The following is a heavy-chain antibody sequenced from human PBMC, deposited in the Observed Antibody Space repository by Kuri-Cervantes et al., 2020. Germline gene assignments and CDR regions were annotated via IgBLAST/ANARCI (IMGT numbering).Heavy chain of an antibody. Sequence: GSLRLSCAVSGGSISSSNWWSWVRQPPGKGLEWIGEIYRSGSTNYNPSLKSRVTISVDKSKNQFSLQLNSVTPEDTAVYYCARENWGMILTEFDPWGQGTLVTVSS. D-gene: IGHD7-27*01. J-gene: IGHJ5*02. CDR1: GGSISSSNW. CDR3: ARENWGMILTEFDP. CDR2: IYRSGST. V-gene: IGHV4-4*02.